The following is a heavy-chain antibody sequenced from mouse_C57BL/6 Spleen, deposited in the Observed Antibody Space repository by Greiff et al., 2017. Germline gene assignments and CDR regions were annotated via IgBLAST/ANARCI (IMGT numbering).Heavy chain of an antibody. Sequence: QVQLQQPGAELVKPGASVKLSCKASGYTFTSYWMQWVKQRPGQGLEWIGEIDPSDSYTNYNQKFKGKAKLTVDTSSSTAYMQLSSLTSEDSAVCYCARGGDTDYWGQGTTLTVSS. J-gene: IGHJ2*01. CDR3: ARGGDTDY. CDR1: GYTFTSYW. D-gene: IGHD2-13*01. V-gene: IGHV1-50*01. CDR2: IDPSDSYT.